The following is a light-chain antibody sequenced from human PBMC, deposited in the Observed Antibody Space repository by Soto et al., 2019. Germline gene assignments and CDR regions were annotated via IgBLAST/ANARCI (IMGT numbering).Light chain of an antibody. CDR3: QQRHMWPIT. CDR2: DAY. V-gene: IGKV3-11*01. CDR1: QSFRGL. J-gene: IGKJ5*01. Sequence: EVVLTQSPVTLPLSPGERATLSCRASQSFRGLLAWYQQKPGQAPRLLIYDAYNRATGIPPRFSGSGSGTDFTLAISSLEPEDSAVYYCQQRHMWPITFGQGTRLEI.